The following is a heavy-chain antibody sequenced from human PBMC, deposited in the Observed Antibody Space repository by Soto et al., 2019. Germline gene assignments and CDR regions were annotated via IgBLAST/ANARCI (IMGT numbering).Heavy chain of an antibody. CDR3: AKEDTSSGSLDY. V-gene: IGHV3-23*01. Sequence: GGSLRLSCAASCFPFGVNAMSWVRQAPGKGLEWVSGISDSGATTYYADSVRGRFTISRDNSKNTLYLQMKSLRAEDSASYYCAKEDTSSGSLDYWGQGALVTVSS. D-gene: IGHD6-19*01. CDR2: ISDSGATT. CDR1: CFPFGVNA. J-gene: IGHJ4*02.